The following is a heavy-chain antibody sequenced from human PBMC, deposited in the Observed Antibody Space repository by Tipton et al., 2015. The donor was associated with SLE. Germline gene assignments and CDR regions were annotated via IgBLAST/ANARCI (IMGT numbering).Heavy chain of an antibody. CDR2: IYYSGST. CDR1: GGSISSGGYY. V-gene: IGHV4-31*03. Sequence: TLSLTCTFSGGSISSGGYYWSWIRPHPGKGLEWIGYIYYSGSTYYNPSLKSRVTISVDTSKNQFSLKLSSVTAADTAVYYCARAYLRNFDYWGQGTLVTVSS. D-gene: IGHD5/OR15-5a*01. CDR3: ARAYLRNFDY. J-gene: IGHJ4*02.